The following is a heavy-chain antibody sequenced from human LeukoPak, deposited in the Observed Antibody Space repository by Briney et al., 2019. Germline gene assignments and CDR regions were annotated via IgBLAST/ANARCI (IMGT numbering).Heavy chain of an antibody. CDR1: GGSISSYY. D-gene: IGHD2-21*02. CDR3: ARAAKERYCGGDCYEPAFDI. V-gene: IGHV4-4*07. Sequence: TSETLSLTCTVSGGSISSYYWSWIRQPAGKGLEWIGRIYTSGSTNYNPSLKSRVTMSVDTSKNQFSLKLSSVTAADTAVYYCARAAKERYCGGDCYEPAFDIWGQGTMVTVSS. CDR2: IYTSGST. J-gene: IGHJ3*02.